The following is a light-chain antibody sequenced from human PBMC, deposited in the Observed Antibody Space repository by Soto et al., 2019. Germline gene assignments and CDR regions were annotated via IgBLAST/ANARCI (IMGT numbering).Light chain of an antibody. Sequence: DTVLTQSPGSLSLSPGERATLTCRASESVRTFLAWYQQKPGHAPRLLIYAASKRATGIPARFSGSGSGTDFTLTISSLQSEDFAVYYCQQYNSWPLTFGGGTKVDIK. CDR2: AAS. J-gene: IGKJ4*01. V-gene: IGKV3-11*01. CDR1: ESVRTF. CDR3: QQYNSWPLT.